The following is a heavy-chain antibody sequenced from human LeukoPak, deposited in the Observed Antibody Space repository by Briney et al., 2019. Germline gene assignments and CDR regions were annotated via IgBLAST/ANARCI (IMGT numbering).Heavy chain of an antibody. CDR3: ARWFSSSTGDRFDS. CDR1: GGSISSYS. V-gene: IGHV4-4*07. J-gene: IGHJ4*01. CDR2: IYTSGTT. Sequence: PSETLSLTCTVSGGSISSYSWSWIRQPARKGLEWIGRIYTSGTTHYNPSLKSRVTVTVDTSKNQFSLKLTSVTAADTAVYYCARWFSSSTGDRFDSWGHGTLVTVSS. D-gene: IGHD6-19*01.